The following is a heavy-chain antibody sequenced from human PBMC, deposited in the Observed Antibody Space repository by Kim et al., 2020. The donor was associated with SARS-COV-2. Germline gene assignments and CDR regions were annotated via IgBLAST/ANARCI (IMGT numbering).Heavy chain of an antibody. Sequence: YSNPSLKSRVTISVDTSKNQFSLKLSSVTAADTAVYYCARGIDYYGMDVWGQGTTVTVSS. J-gene: IGHJ6*02. CDR3: ARGIDYYGMDV. D-gene: IGHD6-13*01. V-gene: IGHV4-30-2*05.